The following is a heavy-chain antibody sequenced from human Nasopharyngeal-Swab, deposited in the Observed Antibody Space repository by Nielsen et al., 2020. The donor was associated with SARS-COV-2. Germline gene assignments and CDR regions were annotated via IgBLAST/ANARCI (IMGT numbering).Heavy chain of an antibody. V-gene: IGHV3-15*01. Sequence: GGSLRLSCAAFGFTFSGYWMHWVRQAPGKGLEWVGRIKSKTDGGTTDYAAPVKGRFTISRDDSKNTLYLQMNSLKTEDTAVYYCGKAVAGTVDYWGQGTLVTVSS. D-gene: IGHD6-19*01. CDR3: GKAVAGTVDY. J-gene: IGHJ4*02. CDR1: GFTFSGYW. CDR2: IKSKTDGGTT.